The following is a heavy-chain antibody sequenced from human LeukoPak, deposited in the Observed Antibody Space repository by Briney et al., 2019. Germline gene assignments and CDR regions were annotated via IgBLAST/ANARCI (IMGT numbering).Heavy chain of an antibody. V-gene: IGHV3-7*03. Sequence: SGGSLRLSCAASGFTFGSYWMNWVRQAPGKGLEWVANIKQDESEKYYVDSVKGRFTISRDNSKNTLYLQMNSLRAEDTAVYYCAKDGALENYYDSSGYYHDAFDIWGQGTMVTVSS. J-gene: IGHJ3*02. CDR3: AKDGALENYYDSSGYYHDAFDI. D-gene: IGHD3-22*01. CDR2: IKQDESEK. CDR1: GFTFGSYW.